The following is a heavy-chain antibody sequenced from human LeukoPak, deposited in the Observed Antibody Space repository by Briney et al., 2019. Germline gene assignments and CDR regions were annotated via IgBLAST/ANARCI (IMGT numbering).Heavy chain of an antibody. D-gene: IGHD7-27*01. V-gene: IGHV1-46*01. CDR2: ITPSDGST. J-gene: IGHJ4*02. CDR1: GYAFIEYH. CDR3: VRDSWGSDY. Sequence: ASVKVSCKASGYAFIEYHMHRVRQAPGQGLEWMGKITPSDGSTIYAQKFQGRITMTRDTSTTTHYMELSSLRSEDTAVYYCVRDSWGSDYWGQGTLVSVSS.